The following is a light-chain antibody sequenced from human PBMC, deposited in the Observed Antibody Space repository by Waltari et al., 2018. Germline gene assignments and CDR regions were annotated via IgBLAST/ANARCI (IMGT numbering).Light chain of an antibody. V-gene: IGKV3-11*01. CDR3: QQRSIWPPLT. Sequence: EVVLTQSPATLSLSPGERATLSCRASQSVSIYLAWYQQKPGQAPRLLVYDASNRATGIPARFSGSGSGTDFTVTINSLEPEDFAVYYCQQRSIWPPLTFGGGTKVEIK. CDR1: QSVSIY. J-gene: IGKJ4*01. CDR2: DAS.